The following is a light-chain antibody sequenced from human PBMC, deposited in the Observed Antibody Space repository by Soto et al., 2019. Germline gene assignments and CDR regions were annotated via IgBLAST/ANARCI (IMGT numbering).Light chain of an antibody. CDR3: QQYNDWPFT. Sequence: EIVMTQSPATLSVSPGERATLSCRARQSVSSNLAWYQKKPGQAPRLLIYDASTRATGIPARFSGSGSGTEFTLTISSLQSEDFALYYCQQYNDWPFTFGPGTKVDIK. CDR2: DAS. V-gene: IGKV3-15*01. J-gene: IGKJ3*01. CDR1: QSVSSN.